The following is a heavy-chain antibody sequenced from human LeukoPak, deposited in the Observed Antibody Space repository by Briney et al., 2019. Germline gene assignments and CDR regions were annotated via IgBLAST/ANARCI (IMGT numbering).Heavy chain of an antibody. CDR1: GGSISSGSYF. CDR3: AREPTINEEPNWFDP. J-gene: IGHJ5*02. V-gene: IGHV4-61*02. D-gene: IGHD5-12*01. CDR2: IYTSGST. Sequence: PSQTLSLTCTVSGGSISSGSYFWSWIRQPAGKGLEWIGRIYTSGSTNYNPSRKSRVTISVDTSKNQFSLKLSSVTAADTAVYYCAREPTINEEPNWFDPWGQGTLVTVSS.